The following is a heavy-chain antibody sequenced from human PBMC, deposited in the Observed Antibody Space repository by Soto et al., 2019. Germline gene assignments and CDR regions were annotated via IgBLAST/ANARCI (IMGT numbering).Heavy chain of an antibody. Sequence: GESLKISCKGSGYSFTNYWIHWVRQMAGKGLEWMGRIDPDDSYTNYSPSFQGHVTISVDKSISTAYLQWSSLQASDTAIYYCRSFPPPTYCSGSTCSGYWGQGTLVTVSS. V-gene: IGHV5-10-1*01. J-gene: IGHJ4*02. D-gene: IGHD2-15*01. CDR2: IDPDDSYT. CDR1: GYSFTNYW. CDR3: RSFPPPTYCSGSTCSGY.